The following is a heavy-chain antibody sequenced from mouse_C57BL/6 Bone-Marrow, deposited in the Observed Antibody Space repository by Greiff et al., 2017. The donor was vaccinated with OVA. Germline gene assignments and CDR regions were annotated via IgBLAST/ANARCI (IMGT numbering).Heavy chain of an antibody. V-gene: IGHV1-64*01. CDR1: GYTFTSYW. CDR2: IHPNSGST. Sequence: VQLQQSGAELVKPGASVKLSCKASGYTFTSYWMHWVKQRPGQGLEWIGMIHPNSGSTNYNEKFKSKATLTVDKSSSTAYMQLSSLTSEDSAVYYCARVIKTGAMDYWGQGTSVTVSS. J-gene: IGHJ4*01. CDR3: ARVIKTGAMDY. D-gene: IGHD1-1*01.